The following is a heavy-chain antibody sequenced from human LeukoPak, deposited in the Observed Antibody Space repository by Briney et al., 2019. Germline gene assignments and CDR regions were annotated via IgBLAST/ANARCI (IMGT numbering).Heavy chain of an antibody. V-gene: IGHV1-2*02. CDR1: GYTFTGYY. D-gene: IGHD2-2*01. CDR3: ARARVGYCSSTSCWGPYYFDY. Sequence: GPSLKVSCKSSGYTFTGYYIHQVRPAPAQGLEWMGWINPNSGCTNYPHKFQARDTITSDTPIRTPCMELSRQRSDGTPGYYLARARVGYCSSTSCWGPYYFDYWGQGTLVTVSS. J-gene: IGHJ4*02. CDR2: INPNSGCT.